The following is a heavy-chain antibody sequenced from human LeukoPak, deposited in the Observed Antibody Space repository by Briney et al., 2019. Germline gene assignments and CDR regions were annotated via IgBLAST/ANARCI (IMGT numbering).Heavy chain of an antibody. Sequence: GGSLRLSCAASGFTFSSFGMNWVRQAPGKGLEWVSSISRGSSYIYYVDSVKGRFTISRDNTKNSLYLQVNSLRAEDTALYYCARDNYGSGSYKYFDYWGQGTLVTVSS. V-gene: IGHV3-21*01. J-gene: IGHJ4*02. CDR1: GFTFSSFG. D-gene: IGHD3-10*01. CDR2: ISRGSSYI. CDR3: ARDNYGSGSYKYFDY.